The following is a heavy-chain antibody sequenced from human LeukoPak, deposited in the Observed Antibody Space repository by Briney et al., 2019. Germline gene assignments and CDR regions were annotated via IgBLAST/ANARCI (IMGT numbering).Heavy chain of an antibody. J-gene: IGHJ4*02. CDR3: TTDGDAANIGLARDY. Sequence: GGSLRLSCAASGFTFSNAWMSWVRQAPGKGLELVGRIKSKTDGGTTDYAAPVKGRFTISRDDSKNTLYLQMNSLKTEDTAVYYCTTDGDAANIGLARDYWGQGTLVTVSS. CDR2: IKSKTDGGTT. CDR1: GFTFSNAW. V-gene: IGHV3-15*01. D-gene: IGHD3/OR15-3a*01.